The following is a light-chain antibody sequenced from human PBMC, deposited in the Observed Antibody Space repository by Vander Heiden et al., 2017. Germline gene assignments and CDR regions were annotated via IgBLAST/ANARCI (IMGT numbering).Light chain of an antibody. CDR3: SSYTSSSTPWV. Sequence: QSATTQPASVSGSPGQSITISCTGTSSDVGGYNYVSWYQQHPGKAPKLMIYDVSNRPSGVSNRFSGSKSGNTASLTISGLQAEDEADYYCSSYTSSSTPWVLGGGTKLT. J-gene: IGLJ3*02. CDR2: DVS. CDR1: SSDVGGYNY. V-gene: IGLV2-14*03.